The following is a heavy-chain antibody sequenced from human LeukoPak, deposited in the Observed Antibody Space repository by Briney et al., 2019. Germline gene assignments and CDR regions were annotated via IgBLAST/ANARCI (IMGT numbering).Heavy chain of an antibody. CDR1: GFTFSSYG. CDR2: ISYDGSNK. J-gene: IGHJ6*02. Sequence: PGGSLRLSCAASGFTFSSYGMHWVRQAPGKGLERVAVISYDGSNKYYADSVKGRFTISRDNSKNTLYLQMNSLRAEDTAVYYCAKDLTEIVVITTLGYYYGMDVWGQGTTVTVSS. D-gene: IGHD3-22*01. V-gene: IGHV3-30*18. CDR3: AKDLTEIVVITTLGYYYGMDV.